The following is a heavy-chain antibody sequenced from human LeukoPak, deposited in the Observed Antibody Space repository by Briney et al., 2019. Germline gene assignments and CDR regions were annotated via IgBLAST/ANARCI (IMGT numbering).Heavy chain of an antibody. CDR3: AKGRIQLWYADGYYYGMDV. CDR1: GFTFSSYA. J-gene: IGHJ6*02. Sequence: PGGSLRLSCAASGFTFSSYAMSWVRQAPGKGLEWVSAISGSGGSTYYADSVKGRFTISRDNSKNTLYLQMNSLRAEDTAVYYCAKGRIQLWYADGYYYGMDVWGQGTTVTVSS. CDR2: ISGSGGST. D-gene: IGHD5-18*01. V-gene: IGHV3-23*01.